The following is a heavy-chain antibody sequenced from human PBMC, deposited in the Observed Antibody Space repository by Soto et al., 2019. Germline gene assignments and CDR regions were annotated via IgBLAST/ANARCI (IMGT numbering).Heavy chain of an antibody. V-gene: IGHV3-30*18. J-gene: IGHJ4*02. Sequence: QVQLVESGGGVVQPGRSLRLSCAASGFTFSSYGMHWVRQAPGKGLEWVAVISYDGSNKYYADSVKGRFTISRDNSKNTLYLQMNSLRAEYTAVYYCAKDHDYILTGYYPAFDCWGQGTLVTVAS. CDR2: ISYDGSNK. CDR1: GFTFSSYG. D-gene: IGHD3-9*01. CDR3: AKDHDYILTGYYPAFDC.